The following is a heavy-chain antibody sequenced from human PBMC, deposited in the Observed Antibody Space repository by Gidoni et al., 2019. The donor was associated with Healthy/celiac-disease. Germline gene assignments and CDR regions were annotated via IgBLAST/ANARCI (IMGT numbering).Heavy chain of an antibody. CDR3: ARRELLWFGEKSGWFDP. CDR1: GGSISSGGYY. D-gene: IGHD3-10*01. Sequence: QVQLQESGPGLVKPSQTLSLTCTVSGGSISSGGYYWSWIRQHPGKGLEWIGYSYYSGSTYYNPSLKGRVTISVDTSKNQFSLKLSSVTAADTAVYYCARRELLWFGEKSGWFDPWGQGTLVTVSS. V-gene: IGHV4-31*03. J-gene: IGHJ5*02. CDR2: SYYSGST.